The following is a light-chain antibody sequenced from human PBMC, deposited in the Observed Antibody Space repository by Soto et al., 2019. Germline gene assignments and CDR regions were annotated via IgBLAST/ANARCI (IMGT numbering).Light chain of an antibody. J-gene: IGLJ7*01. CDR1: SSNIGSNY. V-gene: IGLV1-47*01. Sequence: QPVLTQPPSASGTPGQRVTISCSGSSSNIGSNYVYWYQQLPGTAPKLLIYRNNQRPAGVPDRFSGYKSGTSASLAISGLRSEDEADYYCAAWDDSLSAVFGGGTQLTVL. CDR2: RNN. CDR3: AAWDDSLSAV.